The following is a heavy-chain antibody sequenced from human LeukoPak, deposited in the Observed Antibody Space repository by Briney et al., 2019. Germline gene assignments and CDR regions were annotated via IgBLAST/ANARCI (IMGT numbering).Heavy chain of an antibody. V-gene: IGHV1-3*01. D-gene: IGHD3-10*01. Sequence: ASVKVSCKASGYTFTSYAMHWVRQAPGQRLEWMGWINAGNGNTKYSQKFQGRVTITRDTSASTAYMELSSLRSEDTAVYYCARERAPLLWFGELWDYWGQGTLVTVSS. CDR3: ARERAPLLWFGELWDY. J-gene: IGHJ4*02. CDR1: GYTFTSYA. CDR2: INAGNGNT.